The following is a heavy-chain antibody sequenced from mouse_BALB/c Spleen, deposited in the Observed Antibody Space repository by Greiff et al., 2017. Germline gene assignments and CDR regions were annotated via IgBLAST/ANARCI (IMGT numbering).Heavy chain of an antibody. CDR3: YYDYLDYAMDY. CDR1: GYSFTSYW. CDR2: MYPGNSDT. Sequence: EVKLVESGTVLARPGASVKMSCKASGYSFTSYWMHWVKQRPGQGLEWIGAMYPGNSDTSYNQKFKGKAKLAAVTSASTAYMELSSLTNEDSAVYYCYYDYLDYAMDYWGQGTSVTVSS. J-gene: IGHJ4*01. V-gene: IGHV1-5*01. D-gene: IGHD2-4*01.